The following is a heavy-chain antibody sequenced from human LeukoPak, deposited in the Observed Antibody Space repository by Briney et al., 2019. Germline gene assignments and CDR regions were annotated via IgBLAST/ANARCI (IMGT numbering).Heavy chain of an antibody. V-gene: IGHV5-51*01. CDR2: IFHGDSDT. Sequence: GESLKISCKASGHFFTDYGIGWVRQMPGKGLEWMGVIFHGDSDTRYSPSFQGQVTISADKTISTAYQQWSSLKASNTAIYYCASPTGRGCTSSSCYVDAFDIWGQGTMVTVSS. CDR3: ASPTGRGCTSSSCYVDAFDI. D-gene: IGHD2-2*01. J-gene: IGHJ3*02. CDR1: GHFFTDYG.